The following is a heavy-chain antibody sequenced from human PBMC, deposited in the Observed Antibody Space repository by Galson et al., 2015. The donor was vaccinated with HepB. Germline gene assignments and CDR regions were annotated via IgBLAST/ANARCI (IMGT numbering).Heavy chain of an antibody. V-gene: IGHV1-2*02. CDR3: ARDLFLGAAEAEDY. D-gene: IGHD6-19*01. J-gene: IGHJ4*02. CDR2: INPNSGDT. Sequence: SVKVSCKASGYTFTGYYIHWVRQAPGQGLEWMGWINPNSGDTNYAQKFQGRVTMTRDTSISTAHMELTRLTSDDTAVYYCARDLFLGAAEAEDYWGQGTLVTVSS. CDR1: GYTFTGYY.